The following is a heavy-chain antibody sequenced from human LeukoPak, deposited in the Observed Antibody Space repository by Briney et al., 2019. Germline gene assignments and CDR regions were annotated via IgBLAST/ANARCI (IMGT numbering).Heavy chain of an antibody. CDR2: INPNSGGT. CDR3: ATTYYDVRSGYFLVY. Sequence: ASVKVSCKASGYTFTGYYIHWVRQAPGQGLEWMGWINPNSGGTNNAQKLQGRVTMTRDTSISTAYMDLSRLRSDDTAVYYCATTYYDVRSGYFLVYWGQGTLVTVSS. J-gene: IGHJ4*02. CDR1: GYTFTGYY. V-gene: IGHV1-2*02. D-gene: IGHD3-3*01.